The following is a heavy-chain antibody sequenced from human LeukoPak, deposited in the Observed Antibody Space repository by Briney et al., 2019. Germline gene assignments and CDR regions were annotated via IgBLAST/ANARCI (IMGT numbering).Heavy chain of an antibody. D-gene: IGHD6-13*01. V-gene: IGHV1-2*02. Sequence: ASVNVSCKASGYTFTGYYMHWVRQAPGQGLEWMGWINPNSGGTNYAQKFQGRVTMTRDASISTAYMELSRLRSEDTAVYYCARGPIAAAGTRWTGDYWGQGTLVTVSS. CDR1: GYTFTGYY. CDR2: INPNSGGT. CDR3: ARGPIAAAGTRWTGDY. J-gene: IGHJ4*02.